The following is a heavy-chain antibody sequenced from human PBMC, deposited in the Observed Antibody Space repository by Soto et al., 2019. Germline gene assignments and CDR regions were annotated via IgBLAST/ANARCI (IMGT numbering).Heavy chain of an antibody. CDR3: AGDYGSTDAFDI. J-gene: IGHJ3*02. D-gene: IGHD4-17*01. Sequence: GGSLRLSCTASGFTFSSYSMNWVRQAPGKGLEWVSSISSSSSYIYYADSVKGRFTISRDNAKNSLYLQMNSLRAEDTAVYYCAGDYGSTDAFDIWGQGTMVTVSS. CDR2: ISSSSSYI. V-gene: IGHV3-21*01. CDR1: GFTFSSYS.